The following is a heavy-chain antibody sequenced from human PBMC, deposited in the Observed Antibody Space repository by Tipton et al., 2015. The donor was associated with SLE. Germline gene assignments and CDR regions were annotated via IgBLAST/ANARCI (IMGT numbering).Heavy chain of an antibody. Sequence: LRLSCPASGGSISSGSYSWSWIRQPAGKGLEWIGRIYISGSTKYNPSLKSRVTISVDTSKNQFSLKLSSVTAADTAVYYCARDPGVVGWVNDAFDIWGQGTMVTVSS. V-gene: IGHV4-61*02. J-gene: IGHJ3*02. CDR1: GGSISSGSYS. CDR3: ARDPGVVGWVNDAFDI. D-gene: IGHD2-15*01. CDR2: IYISGST.